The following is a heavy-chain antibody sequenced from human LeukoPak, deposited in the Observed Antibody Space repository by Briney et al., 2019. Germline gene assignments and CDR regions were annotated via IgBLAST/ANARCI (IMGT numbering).Heavy chain of an antibody. V-gene: IGHV4-34*01. CDR1: GGSFSGYH. J-gene: IGHJ5*02. D-gene: IGHD3-22*01. CDR3: ARDVNYYDSSGYPLP. CDR2: INHSGST. Sequence: SETPSLTCAVYGGSFSGYHWSWVRQPPGKGLEWIGEINHSGSTNYNPSLKSRVTISVDTSKNQFSLKLSFVTAADTAVYYCARDVNYYDSSGYPLPWGQGALVTVSS.